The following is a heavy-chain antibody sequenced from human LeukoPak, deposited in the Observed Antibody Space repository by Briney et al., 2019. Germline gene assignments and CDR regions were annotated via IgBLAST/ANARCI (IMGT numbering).Heavy chain of an antibody. J-gene: IGHJ4*02. CDR1: GFTFSTYA. Sequence: GGSLRLSCAASGFTFSTYAMHWVRQAPGKGLEWVAIISSDENTKYYADSVRGRFTVSRDNSKNTLYLQMNSLSGNDTAVYYCARVGYSYGDFDYWGQGTLVTVSS. V-gene: IGHV3-30*04. CDR3: ARVGYSYGDFDY. CDR2: ISSDENTK. D-gene: IGHD5-18*01.